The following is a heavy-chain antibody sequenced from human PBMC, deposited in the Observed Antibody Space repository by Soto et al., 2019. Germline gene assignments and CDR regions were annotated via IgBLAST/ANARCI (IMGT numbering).Heavy chain of an antibody. V-gene: IGHV2-70*01. CDR2: IDWDDDK. CDR1: GFSLSTSGMC. J-gene: IGHJ5*02. CDR3: ARIVYGIGELYRFDP. D-gene: IGHD3-10*01. Sequence: GSGPTLVNPTQTLTLTCTFSGFSLSTSGMCVSWIRQPPGKALEWLALIDWDDDKYYSTSLKTRLTISKDTSKNQVVLTMTNMDPVDTATYYCARIVYGIGELYRFDPWGQGTLVTVSS.